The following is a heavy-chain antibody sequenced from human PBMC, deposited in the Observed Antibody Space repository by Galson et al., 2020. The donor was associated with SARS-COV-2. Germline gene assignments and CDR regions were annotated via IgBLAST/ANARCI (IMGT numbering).Heavy chain of an antibody. CDR1: GGSFSGYY. D-gene: IGHD7-27*01. CDR3: ARGLTGDLSLDY. V-gene: IGHV4-34*01. J-gene: IGHJ4*02. Sequence: SETLSLTCAVYGGSFSGYYWSWIRQPPGKGLGWIGEINHSGSTNYNPSLKSRVTISVDTSKNQFSLKLSSVTAADTAVYYCARGLTGDLSLDYWGQGTLVTVSS. CDR2: INHSGST.